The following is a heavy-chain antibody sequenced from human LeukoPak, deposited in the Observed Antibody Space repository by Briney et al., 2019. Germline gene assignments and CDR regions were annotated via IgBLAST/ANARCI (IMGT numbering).Heavy chain of an antibody. CDR1: GFTVSINY. CDR2: IYSDGST. J-gene: IGHJ4*02. D-gene: IGHD6-19*01. CDR3: ARGLKYSTGWYYFDY. V-gene: IGHV3-53*01. Sequence: GGSLRLSCAASGFTVSINYMSWVRQAPGKGLEWVSLIYSDGSTYYADSVKGRFTISRDNSKNTLYLQMNSLRAEDTAVYFCARGLKYSTGWYYFDYWGQGTLVTVSS.